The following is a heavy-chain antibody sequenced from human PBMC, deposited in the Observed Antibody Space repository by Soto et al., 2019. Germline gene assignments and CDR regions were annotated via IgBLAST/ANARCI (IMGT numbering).Heavy chain of an antibody. J-gene: IGHJ4*02. CDR3: ARAGARDCSGGSWYSGGDY. D-gene: IGHD2-15*01. V-gene: IGHV4-34*01. CDR1: GGSFSGYY. Sequence: QVQLQQWGAGLLKPSETLSLTCAVYGGSFSGYYWSWIRQPPVKGLEWIGEINHSGSTNYNPSLTSLVTISGDTSKNQFSLKLSSVTGADTAVYCCARAGARDCSGGSWYSGGDYWGQGTLVTVSS. CDR2: INHSGST.